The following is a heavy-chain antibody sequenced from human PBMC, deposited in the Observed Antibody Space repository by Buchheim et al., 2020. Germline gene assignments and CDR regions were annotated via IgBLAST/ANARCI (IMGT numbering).Heavy chain of an antibody. V-gene: IGHV3-30-3*01. J-gene: IGHJ6*02. CDR1: GFTFSSYA. Sequence: QVQLVESGGGVVQPGRSLRLSCAASGFTFSSYAMHWVRQAPGKGLEWVAVISYDGSNKYYADSVKGRFTISRDNSKNTLYLQMNSLRAEDTAVYYCARALCCYGSGSHYYYDYGMDVWGQGTT. CDR2: ISYDGSNK. D-gene: IGHD3-10*01. CDR3: ARALCCYGSGSHYYYDYGMDV.